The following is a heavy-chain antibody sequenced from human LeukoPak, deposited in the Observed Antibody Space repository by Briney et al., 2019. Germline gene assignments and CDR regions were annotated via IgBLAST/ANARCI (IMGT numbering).Heavy chain of an antibody. V-gene: IGHV3-30*04. D-gene: IGHD6-13*01. CDR3: VRGAYSSSWLNFDY. CDR2: IPYDGSNK. CDR1: GFTFSSYA. Sequence: GGSLRLSCAASGFTFSSYAMHWVRQAPGKGLEGVALIPYDGSNKYYADSVKGRFTVSRDNSKNTLYPQMNSLRAEDTAVYYCVRGAYSSSWLNFDYWGQGTLVTVSS. J-gene: IGHJ4*02.